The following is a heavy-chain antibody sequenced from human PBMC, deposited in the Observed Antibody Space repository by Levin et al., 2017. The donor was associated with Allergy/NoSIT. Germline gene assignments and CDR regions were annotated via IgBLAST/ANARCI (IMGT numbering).Heavy chain of an antibody. D-gene: IGHD3-9*01. CDR1: GGSISSSSYY. V-gene: IGHV4-39*01. CDR2: IYYSGST. CDR3: ARRETLRYFDWLPQELWFDP. J-gene: IGHJ5*02. Sequence: SETLSLTCTVSGGSISSSSYYWGWIRQPPGKGLEWIGSIYYSGSTYYNPSLKSRVTISVDTSKNQFSLKLSSVTAADTAVYYCARRETLRYFDWLPQELWFDPWGQGTLVTVSS.